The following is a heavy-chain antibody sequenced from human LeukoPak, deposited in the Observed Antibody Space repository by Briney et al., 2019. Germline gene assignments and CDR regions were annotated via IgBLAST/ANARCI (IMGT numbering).Heavy chain of an antibody. Sequence: GGSLRLSCAASGFTFHNYAIHWVRQAPGKGLEWVSLTSGDGITTYFADSVKGRFTISRDNAKKSLYLQMSSLRAEDTAVYYCARGEMSAMLDYWGQGTLVTVSS. CDR2: TSGDGITT. V-gene: IGHV3-43*02. CDR3: ARGEMSAMLDY. CDR1: GFTFHNYA. J-gene: IGHJ4*02. D-gene: IGHD2-2*01.